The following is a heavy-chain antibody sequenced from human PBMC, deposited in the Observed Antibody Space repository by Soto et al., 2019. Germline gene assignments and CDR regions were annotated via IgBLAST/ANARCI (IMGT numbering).Heavy chain of an antibody. V-gene: IGHV3-23*01. CDR3: AKVLWFGELLAPAFFDY. CDR1: GFTFSSYA. J-gene: IGHJ4*02. Sequence: EVQLLESGGGLVQPGGSLRLSCAASGFTFSSYAMSWVRQAPGKGLEWVSAISGSGGSTYYADSVKGRFTISRDNSKNALYLQMNRLRAEDKAVDYCAKVLWFGELLAPAFFDYWGQGTLVTVSS. D-gene: IGHD3-10*01. CDR2: ISGSGGST.